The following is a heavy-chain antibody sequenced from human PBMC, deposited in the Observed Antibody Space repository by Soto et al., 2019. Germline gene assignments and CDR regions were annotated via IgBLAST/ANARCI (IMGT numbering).Heavy chain of an antibody. CDR3: VRWWLYPPRTDS. Sequence: SETLSLTCTVSGGSISSSSYYWGWIRQPPGKGLEWIGYIYHSGSTYYNPSLKSRVTISVDRSKNQFSLKLSSVTAADTAVYYCVRWWLYPPRTDSRCPGLRVTVSS. J-gene: IGHJ5*01. CDR1: GGSISSSSYY. CDR2: IYHSGST. D-gene: IGHD6-19*01. V-gene: IGHV4-39*07.